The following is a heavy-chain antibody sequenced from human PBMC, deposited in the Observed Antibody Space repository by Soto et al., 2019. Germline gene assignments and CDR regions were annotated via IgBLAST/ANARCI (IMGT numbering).Heavy chain of an antibody. V-gene: IGHV1-69*02. CDR1: GGTFSSYT. D-gene: IGHD3-10*01. CDR3: ARGGDGTWFGEVPKDYYYYYYMDV. J-gene: IGHJ6*03. Sequence: QVQLVQSGAEVKKPGSSVKVSGKASGGTFSSYTISWVRQAPGQGLEWMGRIIPILGIANYAQKFQGRVTITADKSTSTACMELSSLRSEDTAVYYCARGGDGTWFGEVPKDYYYYYYMDVWGKGTTVTVSS. CDR2: IIPILGIA.